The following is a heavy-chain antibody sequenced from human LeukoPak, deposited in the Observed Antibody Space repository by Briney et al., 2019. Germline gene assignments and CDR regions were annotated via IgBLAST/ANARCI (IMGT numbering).Heavy chain of an antibody. D-gene: IGHD1-26*01. J-gene: IGHJ4*02. CDR1: GFTFSSYS. CDR3: ARYSSNVVGKRHYFDY. V-gene: IGHV3-21*01. Sequence: MSGGSLRLSCAASGFTFSSYSMNWVRQAPGKGLEWVSSISSSSSYIYYADSVKGRFTISRDNAKKSLYLQMNSLRAEDTAVYYCARYSSNVVGKRHYFDYWGQGTLVTISS. CDR2: ISSSSSYI.